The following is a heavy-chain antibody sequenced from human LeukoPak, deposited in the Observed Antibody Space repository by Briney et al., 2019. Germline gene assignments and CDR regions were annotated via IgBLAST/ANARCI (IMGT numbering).Heavy chain of an antibody. Sequence: PGGSLRLSCSASGFTFSTFPMHWVRQAPGKGLEYFSAISRNGDTIYYADSVKGRFTISRDNSKNTLYLQMSSLRPEDTAVYYCVKALTDDAFDIWGQGTMVIVSS. CDR3: VKALTDDAFDI. J-gene: IGHJ3*02. CDR2: ISRNGDTI. V-gene: IGHV3-64D*06. CDR1: GFTFSTFP.